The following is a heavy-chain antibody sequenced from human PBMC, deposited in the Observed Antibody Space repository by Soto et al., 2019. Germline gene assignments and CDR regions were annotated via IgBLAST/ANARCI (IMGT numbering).Heavy chain of an antibody. CDR1: GFTFSSYA. J-gene: IGHJ1*01. CDR3: AKDNRSMITFGGVIVPYSQH. CDR2: ISGSGGST. V-gene: IGHV3-23*01. Sequence: GSLRLSCAASGFTFSSYAMSWVRQAPGKGLEWVSAISGSGGSTYYADSVKGRFTISRDNSKNTLYLQMNSLRAEDTAVYYCAKDNRSMITFGGVIVPYSQHWGQGTLVTVSS. D-gene: IGHD3-16*02.